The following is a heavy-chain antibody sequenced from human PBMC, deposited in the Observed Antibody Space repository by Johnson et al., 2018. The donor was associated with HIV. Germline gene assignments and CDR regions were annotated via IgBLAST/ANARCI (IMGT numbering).Heavy chain of an antibody. Sequence: VQLVESGGGLVQPGGSRRLSCAASGFTFSSYWMSWVRQAPGKGLEWVANIKQDGSEKYYVDSVKGRFTISRDNAKNSLYLQMNSLRAEDTALYYCAKQGGGWERAFDIWGQGTMVTVSS. CDR3: AKQGGGWERAFDI. D-gene: IGHD1-1*01. J-gene: IGHJ3*02. V-gene: IGHV3-7*03. CDR2: IKQDGSEK. CDR1: GFTFSSYW.